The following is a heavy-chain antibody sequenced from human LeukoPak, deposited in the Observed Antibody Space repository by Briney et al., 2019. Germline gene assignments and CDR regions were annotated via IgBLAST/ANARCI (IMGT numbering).Heavy chain of an antibody. CDR1: GGTFSSYA. J-gene: IGHJ4*02. CDR2: IIPILGIA. D-gene: IGHD3-22*01. Sequence: ASVKVSCKASGGTFSSYAISWVRQAPGQGLEWMGRIIPILGIANYAQKFQGRVTITADKSTSTAYMELSSLRSEDTAVYYCARDQDSGYYYDSSGAFDYWGQGTLVTVSS. CDR3: ARDQDSGYYYDSSGAFDY. V-gene: IGHV1-69*04.